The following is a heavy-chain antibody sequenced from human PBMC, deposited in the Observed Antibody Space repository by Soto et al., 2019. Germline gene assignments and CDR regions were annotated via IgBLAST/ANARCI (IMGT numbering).Heavy chain of an antibody. CDR1: GGSISSGGTGSY. CDR2: IYYTGNT. CDR3: ASGHDAYKVRY. J-gene: IGHJ4*02. V-gene: IGHV4-31*03. D-gene: IGHD1-1*01. Sequence: QVQLQESGPGLVKPSQTLSLTCTVSGGSISSGGTGSYWTWIRQLPGKGLEWIGYIYYTGNTYYNPSLKGRPTISIDTSENQSSLKLTSVTAADTAVYFCASGHDAYKVRYWGQGTLVTVSS.